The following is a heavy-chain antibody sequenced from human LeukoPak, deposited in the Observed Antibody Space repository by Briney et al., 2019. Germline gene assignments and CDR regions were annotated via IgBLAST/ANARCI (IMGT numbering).Heavy chain of an antibody. Sequence: ASVKVSCKASGYTFTSYGTNWVRQAPGQGLEWMGWISGYNGNTNYAQKLQGRVTMTTDTSTSTAYMELRSLRSDDTAVYYCARVKGGYYLIDYWGQGTLVTVSS. V-gene: IGHV1-18*01. CDR3: ARVKGGYYLIDY. D-gene: IGHD3-22*01. J-gene: IGHJ4*02. CDR2: ISGYNGNT. CDR1: GYTFTSYG.